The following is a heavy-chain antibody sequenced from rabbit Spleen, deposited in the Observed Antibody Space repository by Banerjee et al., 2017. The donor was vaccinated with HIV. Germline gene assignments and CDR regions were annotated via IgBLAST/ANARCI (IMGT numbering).Heavy chain of an antibody. CDR3: ARDTSSSFSSYGMDL. CDR1: GFSFNKKYV. D-gene: IGHD1-1*01. CDR2: IDTGSSGFT. Sequence: QEQLVESGGGLVQPGGSLALACKASGFSFNKKYVMCWVRQAPGKGLEWIACIDTGSSGFTYFASWAKGRFTISKTSSTTVTLQMTSLTAADTATYFCARDTSSSFSSYGMDLWGQGTLVTVS. V-gene: IGHV1S45*01. J-gene: IGHJ6*01.